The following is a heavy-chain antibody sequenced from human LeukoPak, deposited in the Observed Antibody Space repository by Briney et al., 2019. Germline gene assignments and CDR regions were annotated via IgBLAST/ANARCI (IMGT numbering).Heavy chain of an antibody. CDR1: GFTFSSYG. CDR2: IWYDGSNK. Sequence: GGSLRLSCAASGFTFSSYGMHWVRQAPGKGLEGVAVIWYDGSNKYYADSVKGRFTISRDNSKNTLYLQMNSLRAEDTAVYYCARDPALYYYGSGSYYYYYGMDVWGKGTTVTVSS. D-gene: IGHD3-10*01. V-gene: IGHV3-33*01. CDR3: ARDPALYYYGSGSYYYYYGMDV. J-gene: IGHJ6*04.